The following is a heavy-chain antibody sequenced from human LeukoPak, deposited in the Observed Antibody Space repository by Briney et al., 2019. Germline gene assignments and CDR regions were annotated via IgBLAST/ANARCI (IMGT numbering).Heavy chain of an antibody. D-gene: IGHD3-3*01. V-gene: IGHV4-59*01. CDR1: GRSISSYY. CDR3: ARGALFGYDYYYMDV. Sequence: SETLSLTCTVSGRSISSYYWSWIRQPPGKGLEWVGSIYYNGTTNYNPSLKSRVTISVDTSKNQFSLKLSSVTAADTAVYYCARGALFGYDYYYMDVWGKGTTVTVSS. J-gene: IGHJ6*03. CDR2: IYYNGTT.